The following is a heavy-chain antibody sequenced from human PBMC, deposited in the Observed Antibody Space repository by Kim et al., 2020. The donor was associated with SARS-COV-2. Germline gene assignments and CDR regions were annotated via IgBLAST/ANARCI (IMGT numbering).Heavy chain of an antibody. V-gene: IGHV3-30*01. J-gene: IGHJ3*02. CDR3: ARDPGDGSGRGAFDI. D-gene: IGHD3-10*01. Sequence: DSMKGRFTSSRDNSKNTLYLQMNRLGAEDTAVYYCARDPGDGSGRGAFDIWGQGTMVTVSS.